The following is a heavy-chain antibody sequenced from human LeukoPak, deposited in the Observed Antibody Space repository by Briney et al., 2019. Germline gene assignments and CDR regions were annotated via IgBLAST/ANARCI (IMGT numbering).Heavy chain of an antibody. CDR2: ISSSGTI. J-gene: IGHJ4*02. CDR3: ARDQGNWNIDY. Sequence: GGSLRLSCAASGFTFSTYSMNWVRQAPGKGLEWVSYISSSGTIYYADSVKGRFTISRDNAKNSLYLQMNSLRADDTAMYYCARDQGNWNIDYWGQGTLVNVSS. V-gene: IGHV3-48*04. D-gene: IGHD1/OR15-1a*01. CDR1: GFTFSTYS.